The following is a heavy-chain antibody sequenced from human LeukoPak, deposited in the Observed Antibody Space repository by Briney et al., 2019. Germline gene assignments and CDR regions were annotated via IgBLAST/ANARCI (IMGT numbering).Heavy chain of an antibody. CDR1: GFTFSSYE. Sequence: TGGSLRLSCAASGFTFSSYEMNWVRQAPGKGLEWVSYISSSGSTIYHADSVKGRFTISRDNAKNSLYLQMNSLRAEDTAVYYCAREAEVAGTFDYWGQGTLVTVSS. CDR3: AREAEVAGTFDY. CDR2: ISSSGSTI. D-gene: IGHD6-19*01. V-gene: IGHV3-48*03. J-gene: IGHJ4*02.